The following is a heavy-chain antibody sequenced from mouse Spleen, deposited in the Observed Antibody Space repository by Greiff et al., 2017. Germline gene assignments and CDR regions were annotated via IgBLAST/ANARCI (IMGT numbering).Heavy chain of an antibody. CDR3: ARSGYGSSYYFDY. J-gene: IGHJ2*01. CDR1: GYTFTDYA. D-gene: IGHD1-1*01. V-gene: IGHV1S137*01. Sequence: QVQLKQSGAELVRPGVSVKISCKGSGYTFTDYAMHWVKQSHAKSLEWIGVISTYYGDASYNQKFKGKATMTVDKSSSTAYMELARLTSEDSAIYYCARSGYGSSYYFDYWGQGTTLTVSS. CDR2: ISTYYGDA.